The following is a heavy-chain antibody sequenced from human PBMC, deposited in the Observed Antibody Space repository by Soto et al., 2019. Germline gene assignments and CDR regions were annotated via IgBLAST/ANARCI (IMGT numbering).Heavy chain of an antibody. CDR3: ARGTKGGSPPL. V-gene: IGHV3-48*02. D-gene: IGHD1-7*01. CDR1: GFAFSNYS. Sequence: EVQLVESGGGLVQPGGSLRLSCAGSGFAFSNYSMNWVRQAPGKGLEWVSYISSSSTNTYYAASVRGRFTISRDNAKNSLYLRMNSLKDEVTAVSYCARGTKGGSPPLWGQGTLVTVSS. CDR2: ISSSSTNT. J-gene: IGHJ4*02.